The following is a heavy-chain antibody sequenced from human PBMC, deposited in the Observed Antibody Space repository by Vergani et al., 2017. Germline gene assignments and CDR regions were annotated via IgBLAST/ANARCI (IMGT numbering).Heavy chain of an antibody. CDR3: AKTDDFSSLYSSYTWFDP. D-gene: IGHD3-3*01. J-gene: IGHJ5*02. V-gene: IGHV5-51*03. CDR1: GYSITNYW. CDR2: IYAGDSDV. Sequence: EVQLVQSGAEVKKPGESLKISCQGSGYSITNYWIAWVRQRPGKGLEWRGIIYAGDSDVRYSPSFEGQVTMSVDKSLSTAYLQWSSLQASDTATYYCAKTDDFSSLYSSYTWFDPWGQGTQVTVSS.